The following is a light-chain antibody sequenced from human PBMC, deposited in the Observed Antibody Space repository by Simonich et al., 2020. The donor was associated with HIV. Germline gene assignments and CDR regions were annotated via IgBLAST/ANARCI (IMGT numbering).Light chain of an antibody. J-gene: IGKJ3*01. Sequence: DIQMTQSPTSLSASIGDRVTITCRASQSISSYLNWYQQKPGIAPKLLINAASTLQSGVPARFSGSGSGTEFTLTISSLQPEDFATYYCQHLNSVPFTFGPGTKVDI. CDR2: AAS. CDR1: QSISSY. V-gene: IGKV1-9*01. CDR3: QHLNSVPFT.